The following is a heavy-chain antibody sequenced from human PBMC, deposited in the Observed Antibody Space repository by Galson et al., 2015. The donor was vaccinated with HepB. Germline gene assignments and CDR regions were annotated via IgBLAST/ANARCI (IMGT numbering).Heavy chain of an antibody. CDR2: ISAYNGNT. Sequence: SVKVSCKASGYTFTSYGISWVRQAPGQGLEWMGWISAYNGNTNYAQKLQGRVTMTTDTSTSTAYIELRSLRSDDTAVYYCAREEGGVDYYDSSGYYRESNDYWGQGTLVTVSS. V-gene: IGHV1-18*04. CDR3: AREEGGVDYYDSSGYYRESNDY. CDR1: GYTFTSYG. D-gene: IGHD3-22*01. J-gene: IGHJ4*02.